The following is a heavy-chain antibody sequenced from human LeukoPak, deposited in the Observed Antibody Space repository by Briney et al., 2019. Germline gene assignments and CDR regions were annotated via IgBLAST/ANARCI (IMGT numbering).Heavy chain of an antibody. D-gene: IGHD6-6*01. V-gene: IGHV3-20*04. J-gene: IGHJ4*02. CDR2: INWNGGST. CDR1: GFTFDDYG. CDR3: ARIGYSSSSFDY. Sequence: GGSLRLSCAASGFTFDDYGMSWVRQAPGKGLEWVSGINWNGGSTGYADSVKGRFTISRDNAKNSVHLQMNSLRAEDTAVYYCARIGYSSSSFDYWGQGTLATVSS.